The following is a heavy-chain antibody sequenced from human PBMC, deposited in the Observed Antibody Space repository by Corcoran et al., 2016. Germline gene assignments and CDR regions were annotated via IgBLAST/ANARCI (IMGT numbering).Heavy chain of an antibody. CDR1: GYTFTSYA. CDR2: INAGNGNT. J-gene: IGHJ6*02. Sequence: QVQLVQSGAEVKKPGASVKVSCKASGYTFTSYAMHWVRQAPGQRLEWMGWINAGNGNTKYSQKFQGRVTITRDTSASTAYMELSSLRSEDTAVYYCARGTIFGVYYDYGMDVWGQGTTVTVSS. D-gene: IGHD3-3*01. CDR3: ARGTIFGVYYDYGMDV. V-gene: IGHV1-3*01.